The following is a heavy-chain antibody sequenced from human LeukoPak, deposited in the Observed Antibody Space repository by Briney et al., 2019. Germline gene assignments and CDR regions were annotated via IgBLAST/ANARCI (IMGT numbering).Heavy chain of an antibody. J-gene: IGHJ4*02. CDR1: GFNVSSNY. CDR2: IYSGGST. V-gene: IGHV3-53*01. Sequence: QPGGSLRLSCAASGFNVSSNYMSWVRQAPGKGLEWVSVIYSGGSTYYADSVKGRFTISRDNSKNTLYLQMNSLRAEDTAVYYCARSQGYQLPFDHWGQGTLVTVSS. D-gene: IGHD2-2*01. CDR3: ARSQGYQLPFDH.